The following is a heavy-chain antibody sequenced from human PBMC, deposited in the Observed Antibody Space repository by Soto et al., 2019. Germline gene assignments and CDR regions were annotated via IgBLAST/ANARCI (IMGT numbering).Heavy chain of an antibody. CDR2: IYSGGST. D-gene: IGHD1-26*01. Sequence: GGSLRLSCAASAFTISSNYMSWVRQAPGKGLEWVSVIYSGGSTYYADSVKGRFTISRDNSKNTLYLQMNSLRAEDTALYDCARQYSGSYDDSFDIWGQGTMVTVSS. CDR1: AFTISSNY. CDR3: ARQYSGSYDDSFDI. J-gene: IGHJ3*02. V-gene: IGHV3-53*01.